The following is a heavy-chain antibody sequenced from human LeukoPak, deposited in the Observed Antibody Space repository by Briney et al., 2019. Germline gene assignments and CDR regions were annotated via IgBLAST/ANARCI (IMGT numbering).Heavy chain of an antibody. D-gene: IGHD1-26*01. V-gene: IGHV3-30-3*01. CDR2: ISYDGSNK. Sequence: GGSLRLFCAASGFTFSSFAMHWVRQAPGKGLEWVAVISYDGSNKYYADSVKGRFTISRDNSKNTVYLQMDSLRAEDTAVYYCARSYSGSYRDAFDIWGQGTMVTVSS. J-gene: IGHJ3*02. CDR3: ARSYSGSYRDAFDI. CDR1: GFTFSSFA.